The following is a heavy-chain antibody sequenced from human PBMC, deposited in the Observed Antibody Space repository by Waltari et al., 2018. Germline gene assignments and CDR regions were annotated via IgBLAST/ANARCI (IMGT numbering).Heavy chain of an antibody. CDR2: IKPDGSET. CDR3: TKGGHVDF. J-gene: IGHJ4*02. V-gene: IGHV3-7*01. D-gene: IGHD3-10*01. Sequence: EVKLVEVGGDLVWLGGSLRLAGVASGFSFSTFWMRWVRQAPGKGLEWVGNIKPDGSETYYVESVKGRFTISKDNAKNSLYLQMNNLRAEDTAVYYCTKGGHVDFCGPGSLVTVSS. CDR1: GFSFSTFW.